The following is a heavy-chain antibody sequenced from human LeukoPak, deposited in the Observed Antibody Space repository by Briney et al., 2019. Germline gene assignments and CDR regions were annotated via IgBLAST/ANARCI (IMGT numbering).Heavy chain of an antibody. J-gene: IGHJ5*02. V-gene: IGHV1-3*01. Sequence: ASVKVSCKASGYTFTSYAMHWVRQAPGQRLEWMGWINAGNGNTKYSQEFQGRVTITRDTSISTAYMELSRLRSDDTAVYYCARDSFCSGGSCLIGWFDPWGQRTLVTVSS. CDR3: ARDSFCSGGSCLIGWFDP. D-gene: IGHD2-15*01. CDR2: INAGNGNT. CDR1: GYTFTSYA.